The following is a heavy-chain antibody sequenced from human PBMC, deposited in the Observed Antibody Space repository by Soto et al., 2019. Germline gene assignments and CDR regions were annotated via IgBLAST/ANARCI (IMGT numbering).Heavy chain of an antibody. Sequence: QVQLVQSGAEVKKPGSSVKVSCKASGGTFSSYAISWVRQAPGQGLEWMGGIIPIFGTANYAQKCQGRVTITADESTSTAYMELSSLRSEDTAVYYCARSYCSSTSCYPPSGYYYYGMDVWGQGTTVTVSS. D-gene: IGHD2-2*01. CDR3: ARSYCSSTSCYPPSGYYYYGMDV. CDR2: IIPIFGTA. V-gene: IGHV1-69*01. CDR1: GGTFSSYA. J-gene: IGHJ6*02.